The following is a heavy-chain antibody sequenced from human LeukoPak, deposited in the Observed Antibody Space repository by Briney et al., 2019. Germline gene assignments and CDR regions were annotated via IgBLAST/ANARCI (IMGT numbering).Heavy chain of an antibody. CDR2: IKQDGSEK. CDR1: GFTFSNYW. J-gene: IGHJ4*02. Sequence: TGGSLRLFCAASGFTFSNYWLTWVRQAPGQGLEWVANIKQDGSEKHYVDSVKGRFTISRDNAKNSLYLQMNSLRAEDTAVYYCARDRQIAYWGQGTLVTVSS. CDR3: ARDRQIAY. V-gene: IGHV3-7*01.